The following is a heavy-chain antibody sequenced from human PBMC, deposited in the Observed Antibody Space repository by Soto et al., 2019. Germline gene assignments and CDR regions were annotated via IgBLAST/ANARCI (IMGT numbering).Heavy chain of an antibody. CDR2: ISGSGGST. D-gene: IGHD3-22*01. CDR1: GFTFSSYA. CDR3: AKGGSMIVVVITYFDY. Sequence: GGSLRLSCAASGFTFSSYAVSWVRQAPGKGLEWVSAISGSGGSTYYADSVKGRFTISRDNSKNTLYLQMNSLRAEDTAVYYCAKGGSMIVVVITYFDYWGQGTLVTVSS. V-gene: IGHV3-23*01. J-gene: IGHJ4*02.